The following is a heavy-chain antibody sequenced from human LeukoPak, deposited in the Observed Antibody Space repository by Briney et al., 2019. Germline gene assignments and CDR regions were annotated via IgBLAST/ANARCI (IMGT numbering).Heavy chain of an antibody. Sequence: GASVKVSCKASGYTFTNYDINWVRQASGQGLEWMGWMNPNSGNTGSAQKFQGRVTMTSNTSISTAYMVLSSLRSEDTAVYYCARGLRREQQLLRAFDYWGQGTPVTVSS. CDR3: ARGLRREQQLLRAFDY. V-gene: IGHV1-8*01. CDR1: GYTFTNYD. J-gene: IGHJ4*02. CDR2: MNPNSGNT. D-gene: IGHD6-13*01.